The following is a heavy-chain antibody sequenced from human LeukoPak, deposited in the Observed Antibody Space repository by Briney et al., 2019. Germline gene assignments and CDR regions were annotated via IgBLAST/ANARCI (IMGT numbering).Heavy chain of an antibody. J-gene: IGHJ5*02. CDR2: IYSGGST. Sequence: GGSLRLSCAASGFTVSSNYMSWVRQAPGKGLEWVSVIYSGGSTYYADSVKGRFTISRDNSKNTLYFQMNSLRAEDTAVYYCAREVITGTTIRWFDPWGQGTPVTVSS. CDR1: GFTVSSNY. V-gene: IGHV3-53*01. CDR3: AREVITGTTIRWFDP. D-gene: IGHD1-7*01.